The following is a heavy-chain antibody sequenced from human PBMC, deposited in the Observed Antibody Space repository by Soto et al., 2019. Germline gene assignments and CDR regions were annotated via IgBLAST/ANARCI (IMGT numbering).Heavy chain of an antibody. J-gene: IGHJ6*02. CDR2: INAGNGNT. CDR3: ASSATTADYYYGMDV. CDR1: GYTFTSYA. V-gene: IGHV1-3*01. Sequence: ASVKISCKASGYTFTSYAMHWVRQAPGQRLEWMGWINAGNGNTKYSQKFQGRVTITRDTSASTAYMELSSLRSEDTAVYYCASSATTADYYYGMDVWGQGTTVTVSS. D-gene: IGHD1-26*01.